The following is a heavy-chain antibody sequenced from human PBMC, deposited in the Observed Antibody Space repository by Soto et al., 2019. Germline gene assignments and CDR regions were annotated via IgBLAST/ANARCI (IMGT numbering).Heavy chain of an antibody. D-gene: IGHD6-19*01. CDR3: ARKGTRQGSSGPRFDY. V-gene: IGHV1-2*04. J-gene: IGHJ4*02. CDR1: GYTFTGYY. CDR2: INPNSGGT. Sequence: ASVKVSCKASGYTFTGYYMHWVRQAPGQGLEWMGWINPNSGGTNYAQKFQGWVTMTRDTSISTAYMELSRLRSDDTAVYYCARKGTRQGSSGPRFDYWGQGTLVTVSS.